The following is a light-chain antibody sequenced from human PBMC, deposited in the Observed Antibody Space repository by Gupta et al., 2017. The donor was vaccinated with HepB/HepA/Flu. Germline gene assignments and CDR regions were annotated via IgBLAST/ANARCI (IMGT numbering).Light chain of an antibody. Sequence: QSVLTQPPPASGTPGQRVTLSWSGSSSNIGSNPVNWYQHLPGTAPKLLIYNNNQRPSGVPDRFSGSKSGSSASLAISGLQSEDEADYYCAAWDDSLNALWVFGGGTKLTVL. J-gene: IGLJ3*02. CDR1: SSNIGSNP. V-gene: IGLV1-44*01. CDR2: NNN. CDR3: AAWDDSLNALWV.